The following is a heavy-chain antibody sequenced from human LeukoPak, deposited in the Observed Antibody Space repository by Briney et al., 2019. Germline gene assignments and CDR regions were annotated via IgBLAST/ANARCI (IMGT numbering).Heavy chain of an antibody. J-gene: IGHJ6*03. V-gene: IGHV3-21*06. Sequence: GGSLRLSCEASGFIFSNYWMSWVRQAPGKGLEWVSSIINISSYVNYADSVKGRFIISRDNAKNSLYLQMNSLRAEDTAVYYCARRGAIFWYMDVWGKGTTITVSS. D-gene: IGHD3-3*01. CDR3: ARRGAIFWYMDV. CDR2: IINISSYV. CDR1: GFIFSNYW.